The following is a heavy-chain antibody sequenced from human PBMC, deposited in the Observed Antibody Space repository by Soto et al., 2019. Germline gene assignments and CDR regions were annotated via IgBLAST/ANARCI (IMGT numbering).Heavy chain of an antibody. J-gene: IGHJ4*02. Sequence: EVQLLESGGGLVQPGESLRLSCAASGFTFSSSAMSWVRQAPGKGLQWVSAISGSGGGTYYADSVKGRFIISRDNSKNTLYLQMNSLRAEDTAVYYCAKDQKSGTYYFDYWGQGTLVTVSS. CDR2: ISGSGGGT. V-gene: IGHV3-23*01. D-gene: IGHD1-26*01. CDR3: AKDQKSGTYYFDY. CDR1: GFTFSSSA.